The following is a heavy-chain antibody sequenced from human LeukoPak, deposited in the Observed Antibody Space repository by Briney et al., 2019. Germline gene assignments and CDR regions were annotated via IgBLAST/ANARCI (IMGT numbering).Heavy chain of an antibody. CDR3: ARLGQQWLNLDY. CDR2: IYYSGST. CDR1: GGSISSYY. V-gene: IGHV4-59*08. J-gene: IGHJ4*02. D-gene: IGHD6-19*01. Sequence: TSETLSLTCTVSGGSISSYYWSWIPQPPGKGPEWIGYIYYSGSTNYNPSLKSRVTISVDTSNNQYSLKLSSVTAADTAVYYCARLGQQWLNLDYWGQGTLVTVSS.